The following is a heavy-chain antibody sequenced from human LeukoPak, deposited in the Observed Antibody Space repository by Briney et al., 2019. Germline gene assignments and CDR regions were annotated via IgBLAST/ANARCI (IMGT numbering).Heavy chain of an antibody. Sequence: NLSETLSLTCTVSGASISDYYYSWIRQPPGKGLEWIGYIYYSGSTNYNPSLQSRVTISVDTSKNQFSLKLSSVTAADTAVYYCARSGELPSDAFDIWGQGTMVTVSS. D-gene: IGHD1-26*01. J-gene: IGHJ3*02. CDR3: ARSGELPSDAFDI. V-gene: IGHV4-59*12. CDR2: IYYSGST. CDR1: GASISDYY.